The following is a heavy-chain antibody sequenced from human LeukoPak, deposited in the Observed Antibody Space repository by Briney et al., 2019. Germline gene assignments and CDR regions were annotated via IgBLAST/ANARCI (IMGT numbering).Heavy chain of an antibody. CDR1: GFTFSTYE. Sequence: RGSLRLSCAASGFTFSTYEMNWVRQAPGQGLEWLSYITSSGSAKYPADSVKGRFTISRDNAKNSLYMQMNSLRAEDTAVYYCARVRAGTYGLHAFDIWGQGTMVTVS. CDR2: ITSSGSAK. V-gene: IGHV3-48*03. D-gene: IGHD1-26*01. J-gene: IGHJ3*02. CDR3: ARVRAGTYGLHAFDI.